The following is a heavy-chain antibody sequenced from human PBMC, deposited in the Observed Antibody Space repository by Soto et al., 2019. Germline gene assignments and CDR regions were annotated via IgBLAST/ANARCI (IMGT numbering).Heavy chain of an antibody. V-gene: IGHV1-2*02. Sequence: QVHLVQSGAEVKKPGTSVKVSCKTSGYTFSDYYIHWVRQAPGQGLEWMGRINCDSGGTTYSQKFQGRVTMTRDTSITPVYMDLSRLTSIDTAVDYCTRLLVGYAAFGVWGRGTLVAVSP. J-gene: IGHJ3*01. CDR3: TRLLVGYAAFGV. CDR2: INCDSGGT. D-gene: IGHD2-8*02. CDR1: GYTFSDYY.